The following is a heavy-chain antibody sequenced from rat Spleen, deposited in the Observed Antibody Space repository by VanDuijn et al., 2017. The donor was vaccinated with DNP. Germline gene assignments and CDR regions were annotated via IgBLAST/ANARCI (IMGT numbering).Heavy chain of an antibody. CDR1: GFTFSDYY. CDR3: ARGDYYNIYYFDY. V-gene: IGHV5-22*01. CDR2: ISYDGGGT. J-gene: IGHJ2*01. Sequence: EVQLVESGGGLVQPGRSLKLSCAASGFTFSDYYMAWVRQTPTKGLEWVAYISYDGGGTYYGDSVKGRFTISRDNAKSTLYLQMNSLRSEDMATYYCARGDYYNIYYFDYWGQGVMVTVSS. D-gene: IGHD1-1*01.